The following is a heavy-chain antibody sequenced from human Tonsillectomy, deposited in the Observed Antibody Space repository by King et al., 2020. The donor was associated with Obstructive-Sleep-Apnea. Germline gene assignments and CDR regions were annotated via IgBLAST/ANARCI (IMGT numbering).Heavy chain of an antibody. D-gene: IGHD2-15*01. CDR3: AKGGPDYCSGGSCYWPEPLCDY. CDR2: ISPHGSNK. V-gene: IGHV3-30*18. J-gene: IGHJ4*02. Sequence: QLVQSGGGVFKPGRSLRFSCEASGFTFINYGLPWVRQAPGKGLEWVAGISPHGSNKNYARSVKGRFTISRDNSKNTLYGQMNSLRAEDTAVYYCAKGGPDYCSGGSCYWPEPLCDYWGQGTLVTVSS. CDR1: GFTFINYG.